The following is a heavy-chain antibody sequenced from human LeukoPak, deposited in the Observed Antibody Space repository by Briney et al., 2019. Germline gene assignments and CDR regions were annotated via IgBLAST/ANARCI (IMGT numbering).Heavy chain of an antibody. CDR2: INHSGST. CDR3: ARGPDYYYGMDV. V-gene: IGHV4-34*01. J-gene: IGHJ6*02. Sequence: SETLSLTCAVYGGSFSGYYWSWIRQPPGKGLEWIGEINHSGSTNYNPSLKSRVTISVDTSKNQFSLKLSSVTAADTAVYYCARGPDYYYGMDVWGQGTTVTVSS. CDR1: GGSFSGYY.